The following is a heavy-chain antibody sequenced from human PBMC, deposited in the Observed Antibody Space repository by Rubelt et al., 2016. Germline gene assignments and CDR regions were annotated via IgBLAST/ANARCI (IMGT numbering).Heavy chain of an antibody. J-gene: IGHJ4*02. Sequence: QVQLVQSGAEVKKPGASVKVSCKASGYTFTSYAMHWVRQAPGQRLDWMGWIHAGNGNTKCSQKFQGRVTITRYPSASTAYMELSSLRSEDTAVYYCAREGLAVAHDYWGQGTLFTVSS. V-gene: IGHV1-3*01. CDR2: IHAGNGNT. D-gene: IGHD6-19*01. CDR1: GYTFTSYA. CDR3: AREGLAVAHDY.